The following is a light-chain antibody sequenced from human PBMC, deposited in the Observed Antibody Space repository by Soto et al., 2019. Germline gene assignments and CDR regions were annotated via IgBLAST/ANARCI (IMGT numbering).Light chain of an antibody. CDR1: QSIRSTH. V-gene: IGKV3-20*01. Sequence: EIVLTQSPGTLSLSPGEGATLSCRASQSIRSTHLDWYHHKPGQAPRLLIEDASSSATGIPDRFSGSGSETDFNLTISRLEPEDFGVYDGQQYGSSPGTFGQGTKLVIK. CDR3: QQYGSSPGT. CDR2: DAS. J-gene: IGKJ2*01.